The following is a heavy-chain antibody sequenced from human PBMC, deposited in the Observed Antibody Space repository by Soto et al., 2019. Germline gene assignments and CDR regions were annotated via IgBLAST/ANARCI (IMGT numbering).Heavy chain of an antibody. J-gene: IGHJ4*02. V-gene: IGHV3-7*03. CDR3: ARRYYGYNYDSSGSPYYFDY. Sequence: GGSLRLSCAASGFTFSSYWMSWVRQAPGKGLEWVANIKQDGSEKYYVDSVKGRFTISRDNAKNSLYLQMNSLKASDTAMYYCARRYYGYNYDSSGSPYYFDYWGQGTLVTVSS. CDR2: IKQDGSEK. CDR1: GFTFSSYW. D-gene: IGHD3-22*01.